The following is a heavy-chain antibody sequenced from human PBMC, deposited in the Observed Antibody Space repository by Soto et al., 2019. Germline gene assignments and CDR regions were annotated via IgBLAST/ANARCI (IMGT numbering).Heavy chain of an antibody. Sequence: SETLSLTCTVSGGSISSGGYYWSWIRQHPGKGLEWIGYIYYSGSTYYNPSLKSRVTISVDTSKNQFSLKLSSVTAADTAVYYCVVAYYYDSSGYYQYFDYWGQGTLVTVSS. CDR1: GGSISSGGYY. J-gene: IGHJ4*02. CDR2: IYYSGST. D-gene: IGHD3-22*01. V-gene: IGHV4-31*03. CDR3: VVAYYYDSSGYYQYFDY.